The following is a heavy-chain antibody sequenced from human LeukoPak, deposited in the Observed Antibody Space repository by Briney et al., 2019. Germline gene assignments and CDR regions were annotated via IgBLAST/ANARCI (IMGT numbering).Heavy chain of an antibody. V-gene: IGHV4-30-2*01. D-gene: IGHD3-16*01. CDR1: GGSISSADYY. CDR2: INHSGST. Sequence: SQTLSLTCTVSGGSISSADYYWTWIRQPPGKGLEWIGEINHSGSTNYNPSLKSRVTISVDTSKNQFSLKLSSVTAADTAVYYCARHWGGGLDYWGQGTLVTVSS. J-gene: IGHJ4*02. CDR3: ARHWGGGLDY.